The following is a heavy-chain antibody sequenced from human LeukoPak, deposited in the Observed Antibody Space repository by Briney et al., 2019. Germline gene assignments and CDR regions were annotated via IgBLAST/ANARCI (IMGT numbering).Heavy chain of an antibody. CDR2: VSGSGGST. CDR1: GFIFSSYA. J-gene: IGHJ4*02. D-gene: IGHD5-18*01. V-gene: IGHV3-23*01. Sequence: GGSLRLSCAASGFIFSSYAMSWVRQAPGKGLEWVSAVSGSGGSTYYADSVKGRFAISRDTSKNTLYLQMNSLRAEDTAVYYCAKNPDAARGYSFFDYWGQGTLVTVSS. CDR3: AKNPDAARGYSFFDY.